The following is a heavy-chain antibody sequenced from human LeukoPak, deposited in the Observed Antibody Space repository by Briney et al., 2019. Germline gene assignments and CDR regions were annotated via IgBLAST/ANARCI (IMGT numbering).Heavy chain of an antibody. CDR2: VSYTGRT. V-gene: IGHV4-59*11. CDR3: ARLLDNDISGDPDTFDV. J-gene: IGHJ3*01. D-gene: IGHD3-22*01. CDR1: GGSPCGHY. Sequence: SETLSLTCTVSGGSPCGHYWSCIWQPPGKRLEWIGYVSYTGRTKYNPSLQSRVTISIDTSKSQFSLKLTSVTSADTAVYSCARLLDNDISGDPDTFDVWGQGTTVIVSS.